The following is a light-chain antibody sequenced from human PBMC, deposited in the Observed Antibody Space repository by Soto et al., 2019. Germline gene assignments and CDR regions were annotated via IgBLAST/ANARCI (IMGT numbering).Light chain of an antibody. CDR1: QSVSSS. J-gene: IGKJ4*01. V-gene: IGKV3-15*01. Sequence: EIVMTQSPATLSVSPGERATLSCRASQSVSSSLAWYQQKPGQAPRLLIYGVSTRGTGIPARFSGSGSGTEFTLTISSLQSEDFAVYYCQQYYKWPLTFGGGTKVEIK. CDR2: GVS. CDR3: QQYYKWPLT.